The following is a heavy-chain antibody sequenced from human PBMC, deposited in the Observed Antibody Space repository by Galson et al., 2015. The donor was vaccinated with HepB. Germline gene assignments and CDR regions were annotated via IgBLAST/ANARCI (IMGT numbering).Heavy chain of an antibody. CDR1: GFPFSDYY. CDR3: ARGRGYGRTVKKNYYFYMDG. J-gene: IGHJ6*03. Sequence: SLRLSCAASGFPFSDYYTSWIRQAPGKGLEWVSYIDTGGTTIYYADSVKGRFTISRDTARNSLYLQVNSLRADDTAVYYCARGRGYGRTVKKNYYFYMDGWCKGTTVTVSS. D-gene: IGHD3-3*01. CDR2: IDTGGTTI. V-gene: IGHV3-11*01.